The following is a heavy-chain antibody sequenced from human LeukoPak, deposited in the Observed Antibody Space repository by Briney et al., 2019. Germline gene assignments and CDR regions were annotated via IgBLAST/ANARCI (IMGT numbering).Heavy chain of an antibody. V-gene: IGHV1-2*02. CDR3: ARGGYNWNYVADY. Sequence: ASVKVSCKASGGTFSSYAISWVRQAPGQGLEWMGWINPNSGGTNYAQKFQGRVTMTRDTSISTAYMELSRLRSDDTAVYYCARGGYNWNYVADYWGQGTLVTVSS. CDR2: INPNSGGT. J-gene: IGHJ4*02. D-gene: IGHD1-7*01. CDR1: GGTFSSYA.